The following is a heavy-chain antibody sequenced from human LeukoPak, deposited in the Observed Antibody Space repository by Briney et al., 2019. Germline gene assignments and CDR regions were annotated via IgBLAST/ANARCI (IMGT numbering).Heavy chain of an antibody. CDR1: GFTFSNYA. CDR2: ISNSGGDT. Sequence: GGSLRLSCAASGFTFSNYAMSWVRQAPGRGLEWVLGISNSGGDTQYADSVKGRFTISRDNSKNTLYLQMNSLRAEDTAVYYCAKSRSYTVRDAFEIWGQGTKVTVSP. CDR3: AKSRSYTVRDAFEI. J-gene: IGHJ3*02. V-gene: IGHV3-23*01. D-gene: IGHD3-10*01.